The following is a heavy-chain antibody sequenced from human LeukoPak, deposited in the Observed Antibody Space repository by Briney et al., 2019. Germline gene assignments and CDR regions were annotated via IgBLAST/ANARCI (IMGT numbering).Heavy chain of an antibody. D-gene: IGHD6-6*01. CDR3: ARGRAARPGDY. CDR2: IYYSGTT. Sequence: SETLSLTCTVSGVSTSSYYWSWIRQPPGKGLEWIGYIYYSGTTNYNPSLKSRVTISVGTSKNQFSLKLSSVTAADTAVCYCARGRAARPGDYWGQGTLVTVSS. CDR1: GVSTSSYY. J-gene: IGHJ4*02. V-gene: IGHV4-59*01.